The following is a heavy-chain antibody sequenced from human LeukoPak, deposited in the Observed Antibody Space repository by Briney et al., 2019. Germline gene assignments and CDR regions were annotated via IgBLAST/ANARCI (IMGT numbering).Heavy chain of an antibody. CDR3: ARYRGWEGDSWLDP. J-gene: IGHJ5*02. CDR2: IYSSGSS. CDR1: GGSISSYY. D-gene: IGHD6-19*01. Sequence: SETLSLTCTVSGGSISSYYWTWIRQPAGKGLEWIGRIYSSGSSNYSPALKSRLTMSVDTSKNQFSLKLSSVTAADTAVYYCARYRGWEGDSWLDPWGQGTLVTVSS. V-gene: IGHV4-4*07.